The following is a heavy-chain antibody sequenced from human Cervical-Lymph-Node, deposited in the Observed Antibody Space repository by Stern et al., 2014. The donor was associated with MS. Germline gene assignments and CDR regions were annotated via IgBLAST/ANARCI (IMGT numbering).Heavy chain of an antibody. D-gene: IGHD3-9*01. V-gene: IGHV4-61*02. Sequence: QVQLQESGPGLVKPSQTLSLTCTVSGGSISSGSYYWSWIRQPAGKGLEWIGRIYTSGSTNYNPSLKSRVTLSVDTSKNQFSLQLSSVTAADTAVYYCARDCRLRYFDNYGMDVWGQGTTVTVSS. CDR1: GGSISSGSYY. J-gene: IGHJ6*02. CDR3: ARDCRLRYFDNYGMDV. CDR2: IYTSGST.